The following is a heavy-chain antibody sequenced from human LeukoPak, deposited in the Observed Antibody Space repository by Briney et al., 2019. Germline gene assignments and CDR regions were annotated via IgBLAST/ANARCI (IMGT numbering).Heavy chain of an antibody. Sequence: ASVKVSCKSSGYTFTSYYMHWVRQAPGEGLEWMGIINPTGGSTSYAQKFQGRGTMTRDTSTSTVYMELSSLTSEDTAVYYCARDHYHKIHSVMVTAPDYWGQGTLVIVSS. CDR1: GYTFTSYY. CDR3: ARDHYHKIHSVMVTAPDY. D-gene: IGHD2-21*02. V-gene: IGHV1-46*01. CDR2: INPTGGST. J-gene: IGHJ4*02.